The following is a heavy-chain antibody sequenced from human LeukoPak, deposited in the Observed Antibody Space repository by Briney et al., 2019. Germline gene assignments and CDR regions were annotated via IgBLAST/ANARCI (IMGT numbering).Heavy chain of an antibody. CDR1: GYTFTSYD. CDR3: ARDYGAWVVPDGIMYYFDY. J-gene: IGHJ4*02. D-gene: IGHD2-2*01. V-gene: IGHV1-8*01. CDR2: MNPNSGNT. Sequence: ASVKVSCKASGYTFTSYDINWVRQATGQGLEWMGWMNPNSGNTGYAQKFQGRVTMTRNTSISTAYMELCSLRSEDTAVYYCARDYGAWVVPDGIMYYFDYWGQGTLVTVSS.